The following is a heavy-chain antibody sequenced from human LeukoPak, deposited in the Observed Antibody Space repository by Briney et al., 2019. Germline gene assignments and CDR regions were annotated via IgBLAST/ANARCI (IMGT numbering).Heavy chain of an antibody. CDR3: ARATQPVVTPSRLASYYYMDV. V-gene: IGHV4-31*03. J-gene: IGHJ6*03. CDR1: GGSISSGGYY. CDR2: IYYSGST. D-gene: IGHD4-23*01. Sequence: SETLSLTCTVSGGSISSGGYYWSWIRQHPGKGLEWIGYIYYSGSTYYNPSLKSRVTISVDTSKNQFSLKLSSVTAADTAVYYCARATQPVVTPSRLASYYYMDVWGKGTTVTVSS.